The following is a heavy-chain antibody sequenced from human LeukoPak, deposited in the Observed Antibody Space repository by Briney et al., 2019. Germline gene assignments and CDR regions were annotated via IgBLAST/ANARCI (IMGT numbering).Heavy chain of an antibody. CDR3: ARVRGYCISTSCSYFDY. Sequence: ASETLSLTCTVSGGSISSYYWSWIRQPPGKGLEWIGYIYYSGSTNYNPSLKSRVTISVDTSKNQFSLRLSSVTAADTALYYCARVRGYCISTSCSYFDYWGQGTLVTVSS. V-gene: IGHV4-59*01. CDR1: GGSISSYY. CDR2: IYYSGST. J-gene: IGHJ4*02. D-gene: IGHD2-2*01.